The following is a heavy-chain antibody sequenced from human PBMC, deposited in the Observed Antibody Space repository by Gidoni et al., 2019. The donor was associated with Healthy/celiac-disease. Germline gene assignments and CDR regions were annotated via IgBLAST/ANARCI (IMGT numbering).Heavy chain of an antibody. J-gene: IGHJ4*02. CDR1: GFHFSRYA. CDR2: ISGSGGST. V-gene: IGHV3-23*04. Sequence: EVQLVASGGGLVQPGGSLRLSCAASGFHFSRYAMSWVRQAPGKGLEWVSAISGSGGSTYYADSVKGRFTISRDNSKNTLYLQMNSLRAEDTAVYYCAKDLAYSYGPQDPFDYWGQGTLVTVSS. CDR3: AKDLAYSYGPQDPFDY. D-gene: IGHD5-18*01.